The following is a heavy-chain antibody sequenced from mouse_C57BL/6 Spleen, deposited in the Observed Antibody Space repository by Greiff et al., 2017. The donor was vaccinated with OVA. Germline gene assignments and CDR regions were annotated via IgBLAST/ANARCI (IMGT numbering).Heavy chain of an antibody. CDR1: GYTFTSYW. D-gene: IGHD2-4*01. V-gene: IGHV1-64*01. J-gene: IGHJ1*03. Sequence: VQLQQPGAELVKPGASVKLSCKASGYTFTSYWMHWVKQRPGQGLEWIGMIHPNSGSTNYNEKFKSKATLTVDKSSSTAYMQLSSLTSEDSAVYYCAKVYYDYDEASYWYFDVWGTGTTVTVSS. CDR2: IHPNSGST. CDR3: AKVYYDYDEASYWYFDV.